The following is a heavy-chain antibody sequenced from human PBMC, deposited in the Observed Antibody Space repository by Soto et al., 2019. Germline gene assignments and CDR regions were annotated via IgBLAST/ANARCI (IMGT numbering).Heavy chain of an antibody. Sequence: PSQTLSLTCAISGDSVSSNSAAWNWIRQSPSRGLEWLGRTYYRSKWYNDYAVSVKSRITINPDTSKNQFSLQLNSVTPEDTAVYYCARAMILTSIAATIDAFDIWGQGTMVTVSS. V-gene: IGHV6-1*01. J-gene: IGHJ3*02. CDR2: TYYRSKWYN. CDR1: GDSVSSNSAA. D-gene: IGHD6-6*01. CDR3: ARAMILTSIAATIDAFDI.